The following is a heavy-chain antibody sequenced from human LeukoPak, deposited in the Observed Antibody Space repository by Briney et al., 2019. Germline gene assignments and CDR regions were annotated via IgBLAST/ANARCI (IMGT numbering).Heavy chain of an antibody. CDR3: ARAPYQPLLYNGMDV. D-gene: IGHD2-2*01. CDR1: GYTFTSYY. V-gene: IGHV1-46*01. CDR2: INPSGGST. Sequence: GASVKVSCKASGYTFTSYYMHWVRQAPGQGLEWMGIINPSGGSTSYAQKFQGRVTMTRDTSTGTVYMELSSLRSEDTAVYYCARAPYQPLLYNGMDVWGQGTTVTVSS. J-gene: IGHJ6*02.